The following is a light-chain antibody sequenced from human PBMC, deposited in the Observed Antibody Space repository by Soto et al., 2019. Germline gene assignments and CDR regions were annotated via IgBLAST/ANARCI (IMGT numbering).Light chain of an antibody. CDR3: QQYNKWPAIT. V-gene: IGKV3-20*01. CDR1: QSVRSNY. CDR2: GAS. Sequence: EIVLTQSPGTLSLSPGERATLSCRASQSVRSNYLAWYQQKPGQAPRLLIYGASSRATGIPDRFSGSGSGTDFTLTISRLEPEDFAVYYCQQYNKWPAITFGQGTRLEIK. J-gene: IGKJ5*01.